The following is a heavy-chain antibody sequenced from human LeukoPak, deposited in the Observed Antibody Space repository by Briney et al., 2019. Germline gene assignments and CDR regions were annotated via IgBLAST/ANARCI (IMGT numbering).Heavy chain of an antibody. CDR1: GGSFSGYY. J-gene: IGHJ4*02. D-gene: IGHD2-21*02. CDR2: INHSGST. Sequence: SETLSLTCAVYGGSFSGYYWSWIRQPPGKGLEWIGEINHSGSTNYNPSLKSRVTISVDTSKNQFSLKLSSVTAADTAVYYCASAPIVVVTAIQGAYFDYWGQGTLVTVSS. CDR3: ASAPIVVVTAIQGAYFDY. V-gene: IGHV4-34*01.